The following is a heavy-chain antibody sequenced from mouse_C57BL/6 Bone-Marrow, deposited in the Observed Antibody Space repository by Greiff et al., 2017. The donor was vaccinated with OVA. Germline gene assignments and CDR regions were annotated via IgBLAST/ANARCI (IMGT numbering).Heavy chain of an antibody. V-gene: IGHV1-81*01. Sequence: QVQLQQSGAELARPGASVKLSCKASGYTFTSYGISWVKQRTGQGLEWIGEIYPRSGNTYYNEKFKGKATLTADKSSSTAYMELRSLTSEDSAVYFGARGGLAYWGQGTTLTVSS. J-gene: IGHJ2*01. CDR3: ARGGLAY. CDR1: GYTFTSYG. D-gene: IGHD3-3*01. CDR2: IYPRSGNT.